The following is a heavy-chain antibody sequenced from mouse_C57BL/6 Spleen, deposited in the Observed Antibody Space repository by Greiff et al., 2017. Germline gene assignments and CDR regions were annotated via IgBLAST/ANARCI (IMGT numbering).Heavy chain of an antibody. J-gene: IGHJ4*01. V-gene: IGHV1-7*01. Sequence: QVQLQQSGAELAKPGASVKLSCKASGYTFTSYWMHWVKQRPGQGLEWIGYINPSSGYTKYNQKFKDKATLTADKSASTAYMQQSSLTYEDSAVYYCARRNLLYAMDYWGQGTSVTVSS. CDR2: INPSSGYT. D-gene: IGHD2-10*01. CDR1: GYTFTSYW. CDR3: ARRNLLYAMDY.